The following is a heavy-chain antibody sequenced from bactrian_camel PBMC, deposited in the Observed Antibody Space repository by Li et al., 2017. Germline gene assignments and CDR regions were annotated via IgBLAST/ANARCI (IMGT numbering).Heavy chain of an antibody. V-gene: IGHV3S44*01. CDR3: AAQYGLGTCKFWAYSDNMDY. D-gene: IGHD1*01. CDR1: GYTYSRYG. J-gene: IGHJ4*01. Sequence: DVQLVESGGGSVQAGGSLRLSCVASGYTYSRYGMGWFRQAPGKEREGVATIGRDGGTSYADSVKGRFSISKDNAGSTLYLQMNDLRPDDTAMYFCAAQYGLGTCKFWAYSDNMDYWGHGTQVTVS. CDR2: IGRDGGT.